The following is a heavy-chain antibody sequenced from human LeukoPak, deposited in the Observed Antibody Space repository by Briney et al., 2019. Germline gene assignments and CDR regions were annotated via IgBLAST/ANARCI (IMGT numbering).Heavy chain of an antibody. V-gene: IGHV1-2*02. J-gene: IGHJ4*02. D-gene: IGHD3-10*01. Sequence: GASVKVSCTASVYTFTVYYMHWVRQAPGQGLEWMGWINPNSGGTNYAQKFQGRVTMTRDTSISTAYMELNRLRSDDTAVYYCARDRDYGSGIFDYWGQGTLVTVSS. CDR2: INPNSGGT. CDR1: VYTFTVYY. CDR3: ARDRDYGSGIFDY.